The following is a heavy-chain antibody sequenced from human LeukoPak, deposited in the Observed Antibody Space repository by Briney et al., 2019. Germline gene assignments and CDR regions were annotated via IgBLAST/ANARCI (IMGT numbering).Heavy chain of an antibody. D-gene: IGHD6-13*01. V-gene: IGHV1-8*01. J-gene: IGHJ4*02. Sequence: GASVKVSCKASGYTFTSYDINWVRQATGQGLEWMGWMNPNSGNTGYAQKFQGRVTMTRNTSISTAYMELSSLRSEDTAVYYCALSLTPYSSSWYRWGQGTLVTVSS. CDR1: GYTFTSYD. CDR3: ALSLTPYSSSWYR. CDR2: MNPNSGNT.